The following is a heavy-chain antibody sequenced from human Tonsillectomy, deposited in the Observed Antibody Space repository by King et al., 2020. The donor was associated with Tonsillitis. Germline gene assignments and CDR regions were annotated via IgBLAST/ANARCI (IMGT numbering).Heavy chain of an antibody. D-gene: IGHD3-10*01. Sequence: VQLVESGAEVKKPGESLKISCKGSGYSFTSYWIGWVRQMPGKGLEWMGIIYPGDSDTRYSPSFQGQVTISADKSISTAYLQWSSLKASDTAMYYCARAAPDYGSGIRDAFDIWGQGTMVTVSS. CDR1: GYSFTSYW. CDR2: IYPGDSDT. J-gene: IGHJ3*02. V-gene: IGHV5-51*01. CDR3: ARAAPDYGSGIRDAFDI.